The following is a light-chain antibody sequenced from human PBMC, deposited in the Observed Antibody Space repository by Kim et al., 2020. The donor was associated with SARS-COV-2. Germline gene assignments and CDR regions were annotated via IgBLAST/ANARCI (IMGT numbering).Light chain of an antibody. J-gene: IGKJ5*01. Sequence: FLSPGERDTLSCRASQSVSSYLAWYQQKPGQAPRLLIYDASNRATGIPARFSGSGFGTDFTLTISSLEPEDFAVYYCQQRSNWITFGQGTRLEIK. CDR3: QQRSNWIT. CDR2: DAS. CDR1: QSVSSY. V-gene: IGKV3-11*01.